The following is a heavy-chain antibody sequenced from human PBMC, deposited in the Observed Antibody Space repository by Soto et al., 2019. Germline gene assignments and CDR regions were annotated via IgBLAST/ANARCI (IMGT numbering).Heavy chain of an antibody. V-gene: IGHV2-5*02. CDR3: SPRCVIATYFIFSFDL. D-gene: IGHD2-21*01. J-gene: IGHJ2*01. CDR1: GFSLRSSAVG. Sequence: QITLKESGPTLVKPTQTLTLTCTFSGFSLRSSAVGVGWIRQPPGKALEWLALIYWDDDKSYSPSLKSRLTITPATSTTQVVLTLTHIPPVATATYYCSPRCVIATYFIFSFDLWGPGTLVTFSS. CDR2: IYWDDDK.